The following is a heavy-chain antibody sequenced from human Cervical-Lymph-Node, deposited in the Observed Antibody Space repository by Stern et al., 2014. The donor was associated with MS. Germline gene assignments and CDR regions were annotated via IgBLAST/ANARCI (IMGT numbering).Heavy chain of an antibody. CDR1: GGTFSSYA. Sequence: QVQLVQSGAEVKKPGSSVKVSCKASGGTFSSYAISWVRQAPGQGLEWMGGIIPIFGTANYAQKFQGRVTITADESTSTAYMELSSLRSEDTAVYYCARAPSVWGLRFALWYFDLWGRGTLVTVSS. CDR3: ARAPSVWGLRFALWYFDL. CDR2: IIPIFGTA. V-gene: IGHV1-69*01. J-gene: IGHJ2*01. D-gene: IGHD5-12*01.